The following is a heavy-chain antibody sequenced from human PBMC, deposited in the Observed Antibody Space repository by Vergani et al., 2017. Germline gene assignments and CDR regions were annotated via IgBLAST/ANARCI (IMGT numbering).Heavy chain of an antibody. CDR3: ARVCWELLVYFYYMCV. CDR2: INSDGDST. V-gene: IGHV3-74*01. J-gene: IGHJ6*03. D-gene: IGHD1-26*01. CDR1: GFTFSKYW. Sequence: VQLVESGGGLVQPGGSLRLSCKASGFTFSKYWMQWVRKAPGKGLMWVSRINSDGDSTSYADSVKGRFTISKDNAKNKLYLQMDSLRAEDTAVYYCARVCWELLVYFYYMCVWVKGATVTVS.